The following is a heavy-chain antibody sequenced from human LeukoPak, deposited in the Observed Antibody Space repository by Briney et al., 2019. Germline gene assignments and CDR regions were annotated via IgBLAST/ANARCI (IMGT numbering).Heavy chain of an antibody. V-gene: IGHV3-23*01. D-gene: IGHD4-11*01. CDR1: GFTFSNYA. CDR2: ISAGGETT. J-gene: IGHJ3*02. CDR3: AKSLLTTATGTGRAFDI. Sequence: AGGSLRLSCTASGFTFSNYAMSWVRQAPGKGLEWVSGISAGGETTFYADSVRGRLTISRDNCKNTLYLQMNSLSAEDTAVYYCAKSLLTTATGTGRAFDIWGQGTMVTVS.